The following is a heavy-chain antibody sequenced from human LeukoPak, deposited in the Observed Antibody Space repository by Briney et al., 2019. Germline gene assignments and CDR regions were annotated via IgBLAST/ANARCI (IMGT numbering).Heavy chain of an antibody. Sequence: GGSLRLSCAASGFTFSSYSMNWVRQAPGRGLEWVSSISSSSSYIYYADSVKGRFTISRDNAKNSLYLQMNSLRAEDTAVYYCASDICSGGSCYSSYWGQGTLVTVSS. D-gene: IGHD2-15*01. CDR3: ASDICSGGSCYSSY. CDR1: GFTFSSYS. J-gene: IGHJ4*02. V-gene: IGHV3-21*01. CDR2: ISSSSSYI.